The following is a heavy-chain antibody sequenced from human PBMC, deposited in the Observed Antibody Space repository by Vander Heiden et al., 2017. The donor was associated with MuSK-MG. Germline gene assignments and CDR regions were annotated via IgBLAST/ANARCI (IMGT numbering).Heavy chain of an antibody. Sequence: QVQLQESGPGLVKPSETLSLTCSVSGGSISDFYWSWIQQPPGKGLEWIGYISHSGSTSYNPARESRVTISIDTSRTQLFLVMRSVTHEDTAIYYCSRSITTSGWYRDDSWVQGALVPVS. J-gene: IGHJ4*02. V-gene: IGHV4-59*01. D-gene: IGHD6-19*01. CDR3: SRSITTSGWYRDDS. CDR2: ISHSGST. CDR1: GGSISDFY.